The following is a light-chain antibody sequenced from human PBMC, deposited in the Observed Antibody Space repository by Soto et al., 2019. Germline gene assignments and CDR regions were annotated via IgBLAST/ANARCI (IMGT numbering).Light chain of an antibody. Sequence: IQLTQSPSSLSSSAGDRVTFTCRASEDISSYLVWYQQKPGAAPKLLIYAASALHSGVPSRFSGSGSGTDFTLTISSLHPEDFAVYFCQQFKNYPITFGQGTRLAI. V-gene: IGKV1-9*01. CDR2: AAS. CDR1: EDISSY. J-gene: IGKJ5*01. CDR3: QQFKNYPIT.